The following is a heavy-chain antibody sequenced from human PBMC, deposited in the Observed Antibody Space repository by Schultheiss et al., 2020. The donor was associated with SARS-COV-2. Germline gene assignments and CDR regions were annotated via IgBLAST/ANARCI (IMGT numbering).Heavy chain of an antibody. V-gene: IGHV4-59*01. CDR3: ARVAYYDFWSGYHYYYYYYMDV. Sequence: SETLSLTCTVSGGSISSYYWSWIRQPPGKGLEWIGYIYYSGSTNYNPSLMSRVTISVDTSKNQFSLKLSSVTAADTAVYYCARVAYYDFWSGYHYYYYYYMDVWGKGTTVTVSS. CDR1: GGSISSYY. J-gene: IGHJ6*03. D-gene: IGHD3-3*01. CDR2: IYYSGST.